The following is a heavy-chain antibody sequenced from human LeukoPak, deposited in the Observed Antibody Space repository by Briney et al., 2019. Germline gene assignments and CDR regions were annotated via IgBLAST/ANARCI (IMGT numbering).Heavy chain of an antibody. Sequence: GASVKVSCKASGYTFTSYSISWVRQAPGQGLEWMGWISGYNGNTNYAQKLQGRVTMTTDTSTNTVYMELRSLRSDDTAVYYCARADIRAIASSGWYGFDYWGQGTLVTVSS. V-gene: IGHV1-18*01. J-gene: IGHJ4*02. D-gene: IGHD6-19*01. CDR2: ISGYNGNT. CDR1: GYTFTSYS. CDR3: ARADIRAIASSGWYGFDY.